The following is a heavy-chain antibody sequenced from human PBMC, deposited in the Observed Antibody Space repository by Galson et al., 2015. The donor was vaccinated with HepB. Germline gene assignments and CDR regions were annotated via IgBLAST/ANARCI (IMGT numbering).Heavy chain of an antibody. V-gene: IGHV1-69*04. D-gene: IGHD4-17*01. CDR2: IVPLLAIT. CDR3: VRGTYGVADWFDP. CDR1: GGTFSNYA. Sequence: SVKVSCKASGGTFSNYAIGWVRQAPGQGLEWMGTIVPLLAITNYAQIFQGRVTITADKSTSTAYMELSGLRFEDTAMYYCVRGTYGVADWFDPWGQGTLVTVSS. J-gene: IGHJ5*02.